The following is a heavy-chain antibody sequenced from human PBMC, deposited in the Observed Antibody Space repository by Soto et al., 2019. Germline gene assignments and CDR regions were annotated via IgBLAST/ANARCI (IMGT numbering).Heavy chain of an antibody. Sequence: QVHLVESGPGLVKPSETLSLTCTVSGCSISPYSWTWIRQSPGKGLEWIGYVSHSGRTFYTPSMKSRLTMSLDTSRSQFSLRLKSVSAADTAVYYCARLLGGYDDYGGWFAPWGQGTMVTVSS. D-gene: IGHD4-17*01. V-gene: IGHV4-59*01. CDR3: ARLLGGYDDYGGWFAP. J-gene: IGHJ5*02. CDR1: GCSISPYS. CDR2: VSHSGRT.